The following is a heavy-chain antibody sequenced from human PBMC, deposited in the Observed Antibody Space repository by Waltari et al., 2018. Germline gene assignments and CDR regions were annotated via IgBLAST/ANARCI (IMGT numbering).Heavy chain of an antibody. J-gene: IGHJ4*02. V-gene: IGHV3-21*01. Sequence: EVQLVESGGGLVKPGGSLRLSCAASGFTFSSYSMNWVRQAPGKGWDWVSSISSSSSYIYYADSVKGRFTISRDNAKNSLYLQMNSLRAEDTAVYYCARIDGYNLSFDYWGQGTLVTVSS. D-gene: IGHD5-12*01. CDR2: ISSSSSYI. CDR3: ARIDGYNLSFDY. CDR1: GFTFSSYS.